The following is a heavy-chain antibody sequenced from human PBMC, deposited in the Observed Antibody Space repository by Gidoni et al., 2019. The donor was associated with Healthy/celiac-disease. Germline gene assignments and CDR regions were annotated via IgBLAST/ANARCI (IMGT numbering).Heavy chain of an antibody. CDR3: AREAYYYDSSGYYELDY. CDR2: IYTSGST. J-gene: IGHJ4*02. Sequence: QVQLQESGPGLVKPSQTLSLTRTVSGCSISRGSYYWSWIRQPAGKGLEWIGRIYTSGSTNYNPSLKSRVTMSVDTSKNQFSLKLSSVTAADTAVYYCAREAYYYDSSGYYELDYWGQGTLVTVSS. V-gene: IGHV4-61*02. CDR1: GCSISRGSYY. D-gene: IGHD3-22*01.